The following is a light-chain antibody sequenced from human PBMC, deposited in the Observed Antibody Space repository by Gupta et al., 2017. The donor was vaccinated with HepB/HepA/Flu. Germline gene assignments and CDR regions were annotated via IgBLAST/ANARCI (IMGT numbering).Light chain of an antibody. CDR2: YAS. J-gene: IGKJ1*01. CDR1: LSVSSD. CDR3: QQRSNWPLWT. V-gene: IGKV3-11*01. Sequence: ELVLTQSPANLSLSPGERATLSCMASLSVSSDLAWYQQKPGQAPRLLIYYASNRATGIPARFSGSGSGTDFTLTISSLEPEDFAVYYCQQRSNWPLWTFGQGTKVEIK.